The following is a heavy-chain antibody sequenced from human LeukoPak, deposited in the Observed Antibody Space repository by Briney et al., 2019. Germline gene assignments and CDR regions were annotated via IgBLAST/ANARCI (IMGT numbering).Heavy chain of an antibody. Sequence: PGGSLRLSCAASGFTFSDYYMSWIRQAPGKGLEWVSYISSSGSTIYYADSVKGRFTISRDNAKNSLYLQMNSLRAEDTAVYYCARAYPYYDSSGYPVYYFDYWGQGTLVTVSS. D-gene: IGHD3-22*01. CDR3: ARAYPYYDSSGYPVYYFDY. J-gene: IGHJ4*02. V-gene: IGHV3-11*01. CDR1: GFTFSDYY. CDR2: ISSSGSTI.